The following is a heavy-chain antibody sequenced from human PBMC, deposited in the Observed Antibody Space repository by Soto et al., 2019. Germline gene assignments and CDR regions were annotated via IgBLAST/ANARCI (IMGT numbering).Heavy chain of an antibody. CDR1: GFTFSSYA. V-gene: IGHV3-23*01. CDR2: ISCSGGST. D-gene: IGHD2-15*01. J-gene: IGHJ4*02. Sequence: VGSLRLSCAASGFTFSSYAMNWVRQAPGKGLEWVSAISCSGGSTYYADSVKGRFTISRDNTKNTLYLQMNSLRAEDTAVYYCAKETLIVVVVAAMDYWGQGTLVTVSS. CDR3: AKETLIVVVVAAMDY.